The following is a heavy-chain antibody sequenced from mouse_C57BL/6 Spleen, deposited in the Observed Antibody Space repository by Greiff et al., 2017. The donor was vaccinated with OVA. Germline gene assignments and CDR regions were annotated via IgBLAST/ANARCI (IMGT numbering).Heavy chain of an antibody. CDR1: GYTFTDYE. J-gene: IGHJ1*03. Sequence: QVQLKESGAELVRPGASVTLSCKASGYTFTDYEMHWVKQTPVHGLEWIGAIDPETGGTAYNQKFKGKAILTADKSSSTAYMELRSLTSEDSAVYYCTRESYGSSPLYWYFDVWGTGTTVTVSS. CDR2: IDPETGGT. V-gene: IGHV1-15*01. D-gene: IGHD1-1*01. CDR3: TRESYGSSPLYWYFDV.